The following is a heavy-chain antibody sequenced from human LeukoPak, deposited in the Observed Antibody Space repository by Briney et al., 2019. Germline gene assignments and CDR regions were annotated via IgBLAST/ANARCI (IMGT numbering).Heavy chain of an antibody. J-gene: IGHJ4*02. V-gene: IGHV3-74*01. CDR2: INSDGSST. CDR3: AKAVTPAASGHDY. Sequence: GGSLRLSCAASGFTFSSYWMHWVRQAPGQGLVWVSRINSDGSSTSYADSVKGRFTISRDNSKNTPYLQMSSLRAEDTAVCYCAKAVTPAASGHDYWGQGTLVTVSS. D-gene: IGHD2-2*01. CDR1: GFTFSSYW.